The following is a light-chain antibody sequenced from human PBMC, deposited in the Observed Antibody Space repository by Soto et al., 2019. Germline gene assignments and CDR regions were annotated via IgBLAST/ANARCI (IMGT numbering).Light chain of an antibody. CDR2: DAS. V-gene: IGKV1-5*01. J-gene: IGKJ1*01. Sequence: DIQMTQSPSTLSASVGDRVTITCRASQSISSWLAWYQQKPGKAPKLLIYDASSLESGVPSRFSGSGSGTEVTLTFSSLQPDDFATYYCQQYNSYSRTFGQGTKVEIK. CDR1: QSISSW. CDR3: QQYNSYSRT.